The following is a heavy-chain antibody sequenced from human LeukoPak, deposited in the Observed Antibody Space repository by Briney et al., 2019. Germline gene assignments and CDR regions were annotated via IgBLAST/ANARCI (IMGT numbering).Heavy chain of an antibody. Sequence: SETLSLTCTVSGGSISSYYWSWIRQPPGNGLEWIGYIYYSGSTNYNPSLKSRVTISVDTSKNQFSLKLSSVTAADTAVYYCARGSSSQYWADLPDAFDIWGQGTMVTVSS. V-gene: IGHV4-59*01. CDR1: GGSISSYY. J-gene: IGHJ3*02. D-gene: IGHD6-13*01. CDR2: IYYSGST. CDR3: ARGSSSQYWADLPDAFDI.